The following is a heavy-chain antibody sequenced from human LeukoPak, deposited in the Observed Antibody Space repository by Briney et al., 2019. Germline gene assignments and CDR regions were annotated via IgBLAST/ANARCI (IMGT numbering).Heavy chain of an antibody. V-gene: IGHV4-59*12. CDR3: AKEGYTYGRGFDY. D-gene: IGHD2-15*01. J-gene: IGHJ4*02. Sequence: SETLSLTCTVSGGSISSYYWSWIRQPPGKGLEWIGYIYNSGSTNYNPSLKSRVTISVDTSKNQFSLKLSSLTAADTAVYYCAKEGYTYGRGFDYWGQGTLVTVSS. CDR2: IYNSGST. CDR1: GGSISSYY.